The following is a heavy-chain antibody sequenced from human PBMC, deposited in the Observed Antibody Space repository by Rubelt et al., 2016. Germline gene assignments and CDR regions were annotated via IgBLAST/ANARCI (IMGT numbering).Heavy chain of an antibody. J-gene: IGHJ4*02. CDR2: FYTGGRT. Sequence: VQLLESGGGLVQPGGSLRLSCAASGFTFSSYAMSWVRQAPGKGLEWVSAFYTGGRTFYADSVKGRFTISRDNAKNTRYLRMGGRVVEDTAVYYGGKEWGGYDLRGWYFRGQGTLVTVSS. D-gene: IGHD5-12*01. CDR3: GKEWGGYDLRGWYF. V-gene: IGHV3-66*01. CDR1: GFTFSSYA.